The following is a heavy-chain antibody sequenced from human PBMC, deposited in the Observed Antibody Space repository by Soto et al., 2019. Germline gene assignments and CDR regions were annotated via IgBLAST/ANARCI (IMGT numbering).Heavy chain of an antibody. CDR3: ARDDAAVAGTVGYFQH. CDR1: GFDVSNTD. J-gene: IGHJ1*01. Sequence: PGGSLRLSCSASGFDVSNTDMSWVRQAPGKGLEWVSVIYSGGYTNYADSVKGRFIVSRDSPKNTLYLQMDSLRAEDTAVYYFARDDAAVAGTVGYFQHWGQGILVTVSS. CDR2: IYSGGYT. D-gene: IGHD6-19*01. V-gene: IGHV3-66*01.